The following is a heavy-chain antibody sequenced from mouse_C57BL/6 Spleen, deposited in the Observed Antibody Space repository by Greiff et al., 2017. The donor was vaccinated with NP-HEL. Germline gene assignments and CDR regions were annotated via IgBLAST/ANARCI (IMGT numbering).Heavy chain of an antibody. D-gene: IGHD2-5*01. V-gene: IGHV1-15*01. CDR1: AYTFTDYE. J-gene: IGHJ3*01. CDR2: IDPETGGT. CDR3: TRNSNYLFAY. Sequence: VQLQESGAELVRPGASVTLKKQASAYTFTDYEMHWVKQTPVHGLEWIGAIDPETGGTAYNQKFKGKAILTADKSSSTAYMELRSLTSEDSAVYYCTRNSNYLFAYWGQGTLVTVSA.